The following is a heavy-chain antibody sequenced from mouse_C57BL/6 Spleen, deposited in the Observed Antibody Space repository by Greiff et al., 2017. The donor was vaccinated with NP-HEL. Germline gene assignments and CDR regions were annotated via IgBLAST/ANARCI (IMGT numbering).Heavy chain of an antibody. D-gene: IGHD1-1*01. V-gene: IGHV1-55*01. J-gene: IGHJ1*03. Sequence: VQLKQPGAELVKPGASVKMSCKASGYTFTSYWITWVKQRPGQGLEWIGDIYPGSGSTNYNAKFKSKATLTVDTSSSTAYMQLSSLTSEDSAVYYGARRGVVAENWYFDVWGTGTTVTVSS. CDR2: IYPGSGST. CDR3: ARRGVVAENWYFDV. CDR1: GYTFTSYW.